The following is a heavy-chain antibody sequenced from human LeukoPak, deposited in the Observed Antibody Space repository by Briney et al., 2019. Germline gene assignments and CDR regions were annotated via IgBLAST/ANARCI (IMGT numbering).Heavy chain of an antibody. CDR2: ISWNSGSI. Sequence: GGSLRLSCAASGFTFDDYAMHWVRHAPGKGLEWVSGISWNSGSIGYADSVKGRFTISRDNAKNSLYLQMNSLRAEDTALYYCAKGFFGELDYWGQGTLVTVSS. CDR1: GFTFDDYA. CDR3: AKGFFGELDY. J-gene: IGHJ4*02. D-gene: IGHD3-10*01. V-gene: IGHV3-9*01.